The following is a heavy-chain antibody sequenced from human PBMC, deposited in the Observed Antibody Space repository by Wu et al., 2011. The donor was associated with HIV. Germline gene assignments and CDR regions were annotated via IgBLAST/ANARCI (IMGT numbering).Heavy chain of an antibody. V-gene: IGHV1-24*01. CDR2: FDPEEDET. D-gene: IGHD3-10*01. Sequence: QVQLVQSGPEVKKPGASVKVSCKVSGDPLTELFINWVRQAPGKGLEWMGNFDPEEDETFYAQKFQGRVTLTEDTSTDTAYMELSSLRSEDTAVYFCARDRNHYGSGTYYTRAPHYYNGMDVWGQGTTVTVSS. J-gene: IGHJ6*02. CDR1: GDPLTELF. CDR3: ARDRNHYGSGTYYTRAPHYYNGMDV.